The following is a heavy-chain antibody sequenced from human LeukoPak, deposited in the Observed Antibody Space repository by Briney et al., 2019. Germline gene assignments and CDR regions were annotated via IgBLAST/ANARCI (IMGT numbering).Heavy chain of an antibody. D-gene: IGHD2-15*01. CDR3: AKDPGSGGRSAEYFQH. V-gene: IGHV3-9*01. CDR2: ISWNSGSI. J-gene: IGHJ1*01. CDR1: GFTFDDYA. Sequence: PGRSLRLSCAASGFTFDDYAMHWVRQAPGKGLEWVSGISWNSGSIGYADSVKGRFTISRDNAENSLYLQMNSLRAEDTALYYCAKDPGSGGRSAEYFQHWGQGTLVTVSS.